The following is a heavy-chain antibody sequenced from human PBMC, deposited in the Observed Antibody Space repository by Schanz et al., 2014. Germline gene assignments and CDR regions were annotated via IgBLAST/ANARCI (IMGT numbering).Heavy chain of an antibody. CDR3: ARGGVLVLPPGTVKKGNDY. J-gene: IGHJ4*02. V-gene: IGHV1-2*02. CDR2: LNPDSGET. CDR1: GYSFSDYF. Sequence: QVQLVQSGAEVKKPGASVKVSCKTSGYSFSDYFIHWVRQAPGQGLEWMGWLNPDSGETLYAQRFQGRVTLTRDTPIRTAYMDLRSLLSDDAAVYFCARGGVLVLPPGTVKKGNDYWGQGTLVTVSS. D-gene: IGHD3-10*01.